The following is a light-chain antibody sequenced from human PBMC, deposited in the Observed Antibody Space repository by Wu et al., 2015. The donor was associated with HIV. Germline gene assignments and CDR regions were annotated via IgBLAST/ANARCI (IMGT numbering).Light chain of an antibody. Sequence: EIVLTQSPGTLSLSPGERATLSCRASQSVSSTYLAWYQQKPGQAPRLLIYGVSTRATGTPPRFSGSGSGTEFTLTISSLQSEDFAVYYCQHYNYWPPRRSFGQGTKLDIK. J-gene: IGKJ2*04. V-gene: IGKV3-15*01. CDR3: QHYNYWPPRRS. CDR2: GVS. CDR1: QSVSSTY.